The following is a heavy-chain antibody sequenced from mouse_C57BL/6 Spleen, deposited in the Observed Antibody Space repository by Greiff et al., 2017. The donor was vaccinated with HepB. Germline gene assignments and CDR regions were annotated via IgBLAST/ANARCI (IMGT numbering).Heavy chain of an antibody. J-gene: IGHJ3*01. CDR1: GFTFSSYA. D-gene: IGHD1-1*01. V-gene: IGHV5-4*01. CDR2: ISDGGSYT. Sequence: EVQGVESGGGLVKPGGSLKLSCAASGFTFSSYAMSWVRQTPEKRLEWVATISDGGSYTYYPDNVKGRITISRDNAKNNLYLQMSQLTSEDTAMYYCSRDDNYGSRPAWFAYWGQGTLVTVSA. CDR3: SRDDNYGSRPAWFAY.